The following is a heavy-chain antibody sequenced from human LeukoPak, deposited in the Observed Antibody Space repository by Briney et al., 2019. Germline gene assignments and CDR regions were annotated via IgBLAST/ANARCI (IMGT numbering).Heavy chain of an antibody. D-gene: IGHD5-24*01. CDR3: ASGRWLQVFDY. CDR1: GGSISSYY. Sequence: PSETLSLTCTVSGGSISSYYWSWIRQPAGKGLEWLGRIYTSGSTNYNPSLKSRVTMSVDTSKNQFSLKLSSVTAADTAVYYCASGRWLQVFDYWGQGTLVTVSS. V-gene: IGHV4-4*07. CDR2: IYTSGST. J-gene: IGHJ4*02.